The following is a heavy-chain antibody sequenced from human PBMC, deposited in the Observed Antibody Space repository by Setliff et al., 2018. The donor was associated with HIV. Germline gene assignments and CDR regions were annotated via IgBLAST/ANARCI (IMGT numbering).Heavy chain of an antibody. CDR2: ISGYSGHT. Sequence: ASVKVSCKASGYTFTSYGISWVRQAPGQGLEWMGSISGYSGHTSYAQKIQGRVTMTTDTSTSTVYMELSSLRSEDTAFYYCARSAHDSETGYWGQGTLVTVSS. CDR1: GYTFTSYG. D-gene: IGHD5-12*01. J-gene: IGHJ4*02. CDR3: ARSAHDSETGY. V-gene: IGHV1-18*01.